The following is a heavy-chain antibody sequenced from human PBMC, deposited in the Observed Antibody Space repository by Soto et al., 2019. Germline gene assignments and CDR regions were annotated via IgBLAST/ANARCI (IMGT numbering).Heavy chain of an antibody. CDR1: GFTFSSYG. Sequence: PGGSLRLSCAASGFTFSSYGMHWVRQAPGKGLEWVAVISYDGSNKYYADSVKGRFTISRDNSKNTLYLQMNSLRAEDTAVYYCAKVYCISTSCYVENYYYGMDVWGQGTTVTVSS. D-gene: IGHD2-2*01. V-gene: IGHV3-30*18. J-gene: IGHJ6*02. CDR2: ISYDGSNK. CDR3: AKVYCISTSCYVENYYYGMDV.